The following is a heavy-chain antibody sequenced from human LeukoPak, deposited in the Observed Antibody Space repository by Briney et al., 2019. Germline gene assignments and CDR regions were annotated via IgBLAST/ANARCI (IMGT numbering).Heavy chain of an antibody. J-gene: IGHJ5*02. CDR1: GGSITSSNYY. Sequence: PSETLSLTCTVSGGSITSSNYYWGWIRQPPGKGLEWIGSFYYSGSTNYNPSLKSRVTISVDTSKNQFSLKLSSVTAADTAVYYCARVGGGKQNWFDPWGQGTLVTVSS. CDR2: FYYSGST. V-gene: IGHV4-39*01. D-gene: IGHD4-23*01. CDR3: ARVGGGKQNWFDP.